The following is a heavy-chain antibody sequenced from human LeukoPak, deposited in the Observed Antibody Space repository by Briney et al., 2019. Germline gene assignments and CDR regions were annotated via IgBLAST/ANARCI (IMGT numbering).Heavy chain of an antibody. CDR1: GGSFSGYY. Sequence: PSETLSLTCAVYGGSFSGYYWSWIRQPPGEGLEWIGEINHSGSTNYNPSLKSRVTISVDTSKNQFSLKLSSVTAADTAVYYCARAQNPPFDYWGQGTLVTVSS. CDR3: ARAQNPPFDY. CDR2: INHSGST. J-gene: IGHJ4*02. V-gene: IGHV4-34*01.